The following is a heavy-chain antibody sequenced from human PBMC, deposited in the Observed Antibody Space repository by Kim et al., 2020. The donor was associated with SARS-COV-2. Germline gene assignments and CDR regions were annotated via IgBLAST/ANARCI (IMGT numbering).Heavy chain of an antibody. Sequence: QELQGRVTMTTDTSTSTAYMELRSLRSDDTAVYYCARVPYDYGDYGWFDPWGQGTLVTVSS. CDR3: ARVPYDYGDYGWFDP. D-gene: IGHD4-17*01. V-gene: IGHV1-18*01. J-gene: IGHJ5*02.